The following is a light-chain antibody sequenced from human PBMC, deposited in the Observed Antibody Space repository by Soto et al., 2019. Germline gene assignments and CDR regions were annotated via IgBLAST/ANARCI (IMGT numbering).Light chain of an antibody. Sequence: DIQMTQSPSSLSASVGDRFTITCRASQSISISLNWYQLKPXKAPNLLXXGASYLKSGVPTRFSGSGSGTDFTLTISSLQQEDFANYYCQQTYTTHEITFGQGTRLEIK. V-gene: IGKV1-39*01. CDR3: QQTYTTHEIT. J-gene: IGKJ5*01. CDR1: QSISIS. CDR2: GAS.